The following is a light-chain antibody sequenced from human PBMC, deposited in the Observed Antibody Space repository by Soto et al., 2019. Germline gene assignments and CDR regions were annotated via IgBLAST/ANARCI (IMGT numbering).Light chain of an antibody. CDR3: QVCDSSSDHVV. Sequence: SYELTQPPSVSVAPGQTARITCGGNNIGSKSGHWYQQKPGQAPVLVVYDDSDRLSGIPERFSGSNSGNTATLTISRVEAGDESDYYCQVCDSSSDHVVFGGGTQLTVL. CDR2: DDS. CDR1: NIGSKS. J-gene: IGLJ2*01. V-gene: IGLV3-21*02.